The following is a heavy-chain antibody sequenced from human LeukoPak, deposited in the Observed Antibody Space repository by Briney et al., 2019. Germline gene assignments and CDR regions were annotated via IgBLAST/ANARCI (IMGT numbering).Heavy chain of an antibody. CDR2: ILYDGSNK. J-gene: IGHJ4*01. Sequence: SGRSRRLYCAASGFIFSNNGMHWDRQAPGKGLERVAVILYDGSNKYYADSVKGRFTISRDNSKNTLYLQMNSLRAEDTAVYYCARDQDTLQIVVVLYWGQGTLVTVSS. V-gene: IGHV3-30-3*01. CDR3: ARDQDTLQIVVVLY. CDR1: GFIFSNNG. D-gene: IGHD3-22*01.